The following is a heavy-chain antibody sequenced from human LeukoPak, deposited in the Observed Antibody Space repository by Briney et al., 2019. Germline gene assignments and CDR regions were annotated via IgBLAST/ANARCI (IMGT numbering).Heavy chain of an antibody. J-gene: IGHJ5*02. CDR2: AYHSGIT. CDR3: ARHGGTCAP. V-gene: IGHV4-59*01. CDR1: GDSISCYV. D-gene: IGHD1-1*01. Sequence: SETLSLTCAVSGDSISCYVWSGLRQPPGKGLEWIGYAYHSGITNYNPSLKSRVTISVDTSESQFSLRLSSVTAADTAIYYCARHGGTCAPWGQGILVTVSS.